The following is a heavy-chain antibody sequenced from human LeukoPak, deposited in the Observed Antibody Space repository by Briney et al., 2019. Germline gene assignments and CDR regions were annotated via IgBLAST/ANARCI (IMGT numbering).Heavy chain of an antibody. V-gene: IGHV3-23*01. D-gene: IGHD3-10*02. CDR3: ARDLHYYVAMDV. Sequence: GGSLRLSCAASGFTFSAYAMTWVRQAPGKGLEWVSSIGSDNKSHYSESVKGRFAISRDNSKSIVFLQLNSLRAEDTALYYCARDLHYYVAMDVGGQGTTVYVSS. CDR2: IGSDNKS. J-gene: IGHJ6*02. CDR1: GFTFSAYA.